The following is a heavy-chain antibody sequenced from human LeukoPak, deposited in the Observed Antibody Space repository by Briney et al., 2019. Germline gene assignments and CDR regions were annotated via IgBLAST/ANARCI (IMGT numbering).Heavy chain of an antibody. CDR3: ARYLVYGDYVDY. V-gene: IGHV4-4*07. CDR1: GGSFSSYY. D-gene: IGHD4-17*01. CDR2: IYIGGST. J-gene: IGHJ4*02. Sequence: SETLSLTCTVSGGSFSSYYWSWIRQPAGKGLEWIGRIYIGGSTNYNPSLKSRVTMSVDTSKNQFSQKLSSVTAADTAVYYCARYLVYGDYVDYWGQGTLVTVSS.